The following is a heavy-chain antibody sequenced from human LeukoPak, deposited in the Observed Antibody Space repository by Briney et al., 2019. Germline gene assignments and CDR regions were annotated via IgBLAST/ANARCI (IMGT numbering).Heavy chain of an antibody. CDR2: INRDESGR. V-gene: IGHV3-7*01. J-gene: IGHJ6*04. CDR1: EFEPTYFW. D-gene: IGHD3-16*01. Sequence: GGSLCLYCVALEFEPTYFWRTWLRRAPGMGLEWVANINRDESGRFYLAYMRRRFTISRANAKTSLYFQMNSRRAADTAVYYCATFGGRVSGTYTVTGGLLVWGKGTTVSVSS. CDR3: ATFGGRVSGTYTVTGGLLV.